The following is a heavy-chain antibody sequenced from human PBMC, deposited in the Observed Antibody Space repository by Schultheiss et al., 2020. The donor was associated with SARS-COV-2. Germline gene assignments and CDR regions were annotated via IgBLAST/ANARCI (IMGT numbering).Heavy chain of an antibody. Sequence: GGSLRLSCKGSGYSFTSYWIGWVRQMPGKGLEWMGIIYPGDSDTRYSPSFQGQVTISADKSISIAYLQWSSLKASDTAMYYCARDRLPLWLDYWGQGTLVTVSS. CDR3: ARDRLPLWLDY. D-gene: IGHD5-18*01. V-gene: IGHV5-51*01. CDR1: GYSFTSYW. J-gene: IGHJ4*02. CDR2: IYPGDSDT.